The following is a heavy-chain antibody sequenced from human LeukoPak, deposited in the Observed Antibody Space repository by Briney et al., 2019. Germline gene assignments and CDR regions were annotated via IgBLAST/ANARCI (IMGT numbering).Heavy chain of an antibody. J-gene: IGHJ4*02. CDR2: IYTSGST. V-gene: IGHV4-61*02. CDR1: GGSISSGSYY. D-gene: IGHD5-18*01. Sequence: SQTLSLTCTVSGGSISSGSYYWTWIRQPAGKGLEWIGRIYTSGSTNHNPSLRNRVTISLDTSKNQFSLKLISVTAADTAVYFCARERTDTSMDYWGQGTLVPVSS. CDR3: ARERTDTSMDY.